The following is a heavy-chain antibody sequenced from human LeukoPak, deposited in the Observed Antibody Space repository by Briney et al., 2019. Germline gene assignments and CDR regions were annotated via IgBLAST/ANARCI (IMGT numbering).Heavy chain of an antibody. CDR1: GFTFSSYA. D-gene: IGHD6-13*01. Sequence: GGSLRLSCAASGFTFSSYAMSWVRQAPGKGREGVSAISGSGGSIYYADSVKGRFTISRDNAKNSLYLQMNSLRAEDTAVYYCAGGSSGIFDYWGQGTLVTVSS. CDR2: ISGSGGSI. CDR3: AGGSSGIFDY. V-gene: IGHV3-23*01. J-gene: IGHJ4*02.